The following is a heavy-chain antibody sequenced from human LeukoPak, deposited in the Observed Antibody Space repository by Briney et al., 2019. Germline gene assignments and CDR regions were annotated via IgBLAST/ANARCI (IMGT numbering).Heavy chain of an antibody. CDR2: ISSSSSYI. CDR1: GFTFSSYS. Sequence: PGGSLRLSCAASGFTFSSYSMNWVRQAPGKGLEWVSSISSSSSYIYYADSVKGRFTISRDNAKNSLYLQMNSLRAEGTAVYYCARDRTFEGAFDIWGQGTMVTVSS. J-gene: IGHJ3*02. CDR3: ARDRTFEGAFDI. V-gene: IGHV3-21*01. D-gene: IGHD2-2*01.